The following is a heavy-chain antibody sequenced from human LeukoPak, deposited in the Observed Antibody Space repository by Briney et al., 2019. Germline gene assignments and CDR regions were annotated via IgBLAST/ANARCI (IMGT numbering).Heavy chain of an antibody. CDR1: GYTFTSYY. J-gene: IGHJ6*02. CDR2: INPNSGGT. V-gene: IGHV1-2*02. CDR3: ARGGYGSGSYAVIPYYYGMDV. D-gene: IGHD3-10*01. Sequence: ASVKVSCKASGYTFTSYYMHWVRQTPGQGLEWMGWINPNSGGTNYAQKFQGRVTMTRDTSISTAYMELSRLRSDDTAVYYCARGGYGSGSYAVIPYYYGMDVWGQGTTVIVSS.